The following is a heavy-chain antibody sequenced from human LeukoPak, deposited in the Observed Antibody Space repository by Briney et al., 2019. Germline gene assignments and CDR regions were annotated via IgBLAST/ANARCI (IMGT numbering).Heavy chain of an antibody. CDR1: GFTVSSNY. CDR2: IYSGGST. D-gene: IGHD5-18*01. CDR3: ARARGYSYDYFDY. V-gene: IGHV3-53*01. Sequence: GGSLRLSCAASGFTVSSNYMSWVRQAPGKGLEWVSVIYSGGSTYYADSVKGRFTISRDNSKNTLYLQMNSLRAEDTAVYYCARARGYSYDYFDYWGQGTLATVSS. J-gene: IGHJ4*02.